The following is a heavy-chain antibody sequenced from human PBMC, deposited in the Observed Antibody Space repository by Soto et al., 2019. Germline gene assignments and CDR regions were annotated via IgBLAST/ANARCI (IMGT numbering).Heavy chain of an antibody. D-gene: IGHD6-19*01. Sequence: QVQLQQWGAGLLKPSETLSLTCAVYGGSFSGYYWSWIRQPPGKGLEWIGEINHSGSTNYNPSLKSGVTISVDTSKNQFSLKLSAVTAADTAVYYCARVNGWAYYYYYGMDVWGQGTTVTVSS. J-gene: IGHJ6*02. V-gene: IGHV4-34*01. CDR3: ARVNGWAYYYYYGMDV. CDR2: INHSGST. CDR1: GGSFSGYY.